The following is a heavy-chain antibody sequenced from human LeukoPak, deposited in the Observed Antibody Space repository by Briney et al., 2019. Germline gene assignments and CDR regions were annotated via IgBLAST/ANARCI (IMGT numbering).Heavy chain of an antibody. D-gene: IGHD3-3*01. V-gene: IGHV3-48*01. CDR1: GFTFSSYS. CDR2: ISSSSSTI. Sequence: GGSLRLSCAASGFTFSSYSMNWVRQAPGKGLEWVSYISSSSSTIYYADSVKGRFTISRDNAKNSLYLQMNSLRAEDTAVYYCARDDFWSGYYYMDVWGKGTTVTVSS. J-gene: IGHJ6*03. CDR3: ARDDFWSGYYYMDV.